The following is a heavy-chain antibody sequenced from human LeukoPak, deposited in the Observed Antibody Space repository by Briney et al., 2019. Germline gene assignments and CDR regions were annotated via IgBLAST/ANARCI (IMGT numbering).Heavy chain of an antibody. CDR3: ARGRPYSGSLDY. Sequence: PSETLSLTCTVSGGSISSYYWSWIRQPPGKGLEWIGYIYYSGSTNYNPSLKSRVTISVDTSKNQFSLKLSSVTAADTAVYYCARGRPYSGSLDYWGQGTLVTVSS. D-gene: IGHD1-26*01. J-gene: IGHJ4*02. CDR2: IYYSGST. V-gene: IGHV4-59*01. CDR1: GGSISSYY.